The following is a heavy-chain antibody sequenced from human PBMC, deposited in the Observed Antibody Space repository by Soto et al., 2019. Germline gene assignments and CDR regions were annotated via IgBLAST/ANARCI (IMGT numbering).Heavy chain of an antibody. CDR1: GGSFSGYY. V-gene: IGHV4-34*01. D-gene: IGHD1-1*01. Sequence: SETLSLTCAVYGGSFSGYYWSWIRQPPGKGLEWIGEINHSGSTTYNPSLKSRVTISVDTSKNQFSLNLTSVTAADTAVYYCGIGFCFSYCAHDHYYGMDVWGQGTSVTVSS. J-gene: IGHJ6*02. CDR3: GIGFCFSYCAHDHYYGMDV. CDR2: INHSGST.